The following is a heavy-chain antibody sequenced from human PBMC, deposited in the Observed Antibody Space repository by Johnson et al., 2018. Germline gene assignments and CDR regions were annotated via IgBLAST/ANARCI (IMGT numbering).Heavy chain of an antibody. CDR2: INAGNGHT. D-gene: IGHD3-22*01. CDR1: GYTFTTYT. Sequence: QVQLVQSGAEVKKPGASVKVSCKASGYTFTTYTMHWVSQAPGQRLEWMGWINAGNGHTKYSQKFQGRVTITMDTSATTAQLELSSLRSEDTAVYFCARGNMKVVDYWGQGTLVTVSS. J-gene: IGHJ4*02. V-gene: IGHV1-3*01. CDR3: ARGNMKVVDY.